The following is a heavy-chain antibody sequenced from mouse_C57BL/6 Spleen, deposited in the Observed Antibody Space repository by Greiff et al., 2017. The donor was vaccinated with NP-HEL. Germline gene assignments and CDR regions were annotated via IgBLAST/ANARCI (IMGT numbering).Heavy chain of an antibody. CDR1: GFTFSDYG. V-gene: IGHV5-17*01. Sequence: EVQLVESGGGLVKPGGSLKLSCAASGFTFSDYGMHWVRQAPENGLEWVAYISSGSSTIYYADTVKGRFTFSRDNAQITLFLQMTRLRSEHTAMYYCANYYGSSYGYFDVWGTGTTVTVSS. CDR3: ANYYGSSYGYFDV. J-gene: IGHJ1*03. D-gene: IGHD1-1*01. CDR2: ISSGSSTI.